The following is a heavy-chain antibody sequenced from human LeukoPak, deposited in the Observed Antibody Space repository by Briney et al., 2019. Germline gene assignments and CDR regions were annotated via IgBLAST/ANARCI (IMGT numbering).Heavy chain of an antibody. D-gene: IGHD4-17*01. V-gene: IGHV3-33*01. CDR2: IRYDGSKS. CDR3: ASMTTVTLDDAFDI. Sequence: GGSLRLSCAASGFIFSSYGMHWVRQAPGKGLEWVALIRYDGSKSHHADSVKGRFTISRDNSKNTLYLQMNSLRAEDTAVYYCASMTTVTLDDAFDIWGQGTMVTVSS. J-gene: IGHJ3*02. CDR1: GFIFSSYG.